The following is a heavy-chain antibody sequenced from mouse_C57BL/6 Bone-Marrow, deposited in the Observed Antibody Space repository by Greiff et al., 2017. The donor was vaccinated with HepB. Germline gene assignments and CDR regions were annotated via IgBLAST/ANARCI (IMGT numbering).Heavy chain of an antibody. CDR1: GYTFTSYW. D-gene: IGHD1-1*01. CDR2: IHPNSGST. Sequence: QVQLQQPGAELVKPGASVKLSCKASGYTFTSYWMHWVKQRPGQGLEWIGMIHPNSGSTNYNEKFKSKATLTVDKSSSTAYMQLSSLTSEDSAVYYCAKGSSLLFYAMDYWGQGTSVTVSS. J-gene: IGHJ4*01. V-gene: IGHV1-64*01. CDR3: AKGSSLLFYAMDY.